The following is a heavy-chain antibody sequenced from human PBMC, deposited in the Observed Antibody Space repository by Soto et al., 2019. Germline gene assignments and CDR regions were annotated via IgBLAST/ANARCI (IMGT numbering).Heavy chain of an antibody. CDR2: ISVYHGNT. D-gene: IGHD2-15*01. J-gene: IGHJ4*02. Sequence: QVQLVQSGTEVKKPGASVKVSCKASGYTFGKYGISWVRQAPGQGRAWVGWISVYHGNTVHAQKFRGRVNMTTDTSTSTAYMELGSLKSDDTARYYCAKDGSGASCGFDIWGQGTLVTVSS. CDR1: GYTFGKYG. CDR3: AKDGSGASCGFDI. V-gene: IGHV1-18*01.